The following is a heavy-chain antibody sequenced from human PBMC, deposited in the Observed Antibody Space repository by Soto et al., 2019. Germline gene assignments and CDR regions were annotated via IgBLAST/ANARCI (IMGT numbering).Heavy chain of an antibody. CDR2: IIPLTDTP. CDR1: VCTFRDYS. D-gene: IGHD3-3*01. Sequence: SVTVSLQASVCTFRDYSIGWLRQAPGSGREWVGGIIPLTDTPVYAQTVQGRLTITADEVKSAAYMALSSLIYDDTAVYRGASGTRNSWSCDVWGQGTLVTVSS. V-gene: IGHV1-69*01. J-gene: IGHJ4*02. CDR3: ASGTRNSWSCDV.